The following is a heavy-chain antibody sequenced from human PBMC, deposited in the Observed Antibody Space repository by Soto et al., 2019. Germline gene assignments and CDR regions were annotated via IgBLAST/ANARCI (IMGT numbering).Heavy chain of an antibody. Sequence: QVQLQESGPGLVKPSRTLSLTCTVSGGSISSGGYYWSWSRQHPGKGLEWIGYIYYSGSTYYNPSLKSRVTISVDTSKNQFSLKLSSVTAADTAVYYCARGTRYGYNPYLDYWGQGTLVTVSS. V-gene: IGHV4-31*03. D-gene: IGHD5-12*01. CDR3: ARGTRYGYNPYLDY. J-gene: IGHJ4*02. CDR1: GGSISSGGYY. CDR2: IYYSGST.